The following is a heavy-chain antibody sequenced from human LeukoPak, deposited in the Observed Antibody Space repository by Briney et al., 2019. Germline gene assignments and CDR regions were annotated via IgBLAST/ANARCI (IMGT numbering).Heavy chain of an antibody. J-gene: IGHJ3*02. CDR3: ARGRYDILTGYDDAFDI. D-gene: IGHD3-9*01. CDR1: GGSISSGGYH. CDR2: IYYSGST. V-gene: IGHV4-31*03. Sequence: PSQTLSLACTVSGGSISSGGYHWSWIRQHPGKGLEWIGYIYYSGSTYYNPSLKSRVTISVDTSKNQFSLKLSSVTAADTAVYYCARGRYDILTGYDDAFDIWGQGTMVTVSS.